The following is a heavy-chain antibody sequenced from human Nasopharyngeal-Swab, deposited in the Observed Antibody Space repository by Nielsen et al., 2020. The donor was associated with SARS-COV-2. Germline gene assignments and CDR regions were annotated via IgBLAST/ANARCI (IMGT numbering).Heavy chain of an antibody. J-gene: IGHJ4*02. V-gene: IGHV3-23*01. Sequence: GESLKISCAASGFTFSSSDMTWVRQAPGKGLEWVSTISGSGGNTNYADSVKGRFTISRDNSENTLYLQMNSLRAEDTAVYYCAKDPIFGVVTPSRFDYWGQGTLVTVSS. D-gene: IGHD3-3*01. CDR3: AKDPIFGVVTPSRFDY. CDR2: ISGSGGNT. CDR1: GFTFSSSD.